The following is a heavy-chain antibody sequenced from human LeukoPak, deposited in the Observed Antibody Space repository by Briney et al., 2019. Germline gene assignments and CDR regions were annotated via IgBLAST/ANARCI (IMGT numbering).Heavy chain of an antibody. CDR2: IYASGSS. CDR3: AREGWEVFFAY. J-gene: IGHJ4*02. V-gene: IGHV4-4*07. CDR1: GGSICTYY. Sequence: SETLSLTCNISGGSICTYYWSWIRPPAGKGLEWIGRIYASGSSTYNPPLKGRVTISVDTSNNHFSLTLSSVTAADTALYYCAREGWEVFFAYWGQGTLVTVSS. D-gene: IGHD1-26*01.